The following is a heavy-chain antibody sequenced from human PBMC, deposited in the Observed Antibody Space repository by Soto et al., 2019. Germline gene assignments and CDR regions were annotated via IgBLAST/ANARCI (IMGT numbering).Heavy chain of an antibody. V-gene: IGHV3-21*01. CDR1: GFTFSSYS. CDR2: ISSSSSYI. CDR3: ARDRLAAAGGRYYYYGMDV. Sequence: GGSLRLSCAASGFTFSSYSMNWVRQAPGKGLEWVSSISSSSSYIYYADSVKGRFTISRDNAKNSLYLQMNSLRAEDTAVYYCARDRLAAAGGRYYYYGMDVWGQGTTVTVSS. D-gene: IGHD6-13*01. J-gene: IGHJ6*02.